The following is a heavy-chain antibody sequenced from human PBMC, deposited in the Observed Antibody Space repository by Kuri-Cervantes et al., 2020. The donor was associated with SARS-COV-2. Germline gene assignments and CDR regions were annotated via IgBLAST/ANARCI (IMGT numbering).Heavy chain of an antibody. CDR2: ISYDGSNK. J-gene: IGHJ4*02. V-gene: IGHV3-30-3*01. Sequence: GGSLRLSCAASGFTFSSYAMHWVRQAPGKGLEWVAVISYDGSNKYYADSVKGRFTISRDNSQNPLHLQMKSLRDEDTAIYYCAKDRAGVHDFWGQGTLVTVSS. CDR3: AKDRAGVHDF. D-gene: IGHD2-21*01. CDR1: GFTFSSYA.